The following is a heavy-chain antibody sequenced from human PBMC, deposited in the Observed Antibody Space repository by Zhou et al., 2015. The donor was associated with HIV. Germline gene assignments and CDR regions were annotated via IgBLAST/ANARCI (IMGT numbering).Heavy chain of an antibody. J-gene: IGHJ5*02. CDR3: ARRCSSTSCYGADWFDP. V-gene: IGHV1-69*01. Sequence: QVQLVQSGAEVKKPGSSVKVSCKASGGTFSSYAISWVRQAPGQGLEWMGGIIPIFGTANYAQKFQGRVTITADESTSTAYMELSSLRSEDTAVYYCARRCSSTSCYGADWFDPWGRRNRGHRLL. CDR2: IIPIFGTA. D-gene: IGHD2-2*01. CDR1: GGTFSSYA.